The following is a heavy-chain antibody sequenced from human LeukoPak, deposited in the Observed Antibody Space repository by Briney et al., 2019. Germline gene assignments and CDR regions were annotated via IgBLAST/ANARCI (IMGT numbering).Heavy chain of an antibody. CDR2: IVGRGKSA. CDR1: GFSFSSYS. V-gene: IGHV3-23*01. J-gene: IGHJ3*01. Sequence: GGSLRLSCAASGFSFSSYSMNWVRQAPGKGLEWVSTIVGRGKSANYADSVKGRFTISRDNSKNTVYLQMSSLRAEDTAVYYCAKDRVTLKVIAPPDGFDVWGQGTVVTVSS. D-gene: IGHD2-21*02. CDR3: AKDRVTLKVIAPPDGFDV.